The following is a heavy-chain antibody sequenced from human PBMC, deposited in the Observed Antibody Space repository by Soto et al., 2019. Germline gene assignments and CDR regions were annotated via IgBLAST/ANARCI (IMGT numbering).Heavy chain of an antibody. CDR1: GYTFTSYG. CDR2: ISAYNGNT. Sequence: ASVKVSCKASGYTFTSYGISWVRQAPGQGLEWMGWISAYNGNTNYAQKLQGRVTMTTDTSTSTAYMELRSLRSDDTAVYYCAIHGSGYSGYDLLEVNLTPNLSFDYWGQGTLVTVSS. J-gene: IGHJ4*02. CDR3: AIHGSGYSGYDLLEVNLTPNLSFDY. V-gene: IGHV1-18*01. D-gene: IGHD5-12*01.